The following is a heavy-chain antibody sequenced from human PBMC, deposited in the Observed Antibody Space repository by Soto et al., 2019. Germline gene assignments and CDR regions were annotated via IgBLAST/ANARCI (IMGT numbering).Heavy chain of an antibody. CDR2: ISSSYSTI. D-gene: IGHD3-22*01. J-gene: IGHJ3*02. Sequence: PSETLCLTCAVADGSIRGGGYSWNWVRQAPGKGLEWVSYISSSYSTIYYADSVKGRFTISRDNAKNSLYLQMNSLRAEDTAVYYCAREPYYDSSGYFHDAFDIWGQGTMVTVSS. CDR1: DGSIRGGGYS. V-gene: IGHV3-48*01. CDR3: AREPYYDSSGYFHDAFDI.